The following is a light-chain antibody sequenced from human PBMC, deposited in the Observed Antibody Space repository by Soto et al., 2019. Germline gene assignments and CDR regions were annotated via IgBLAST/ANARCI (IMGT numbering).Light chain of an antibody. V-gene: IGLV2-23*02. Sequence: QSVLTQPASVSGSPGQSITISCTGTSSDVGSYNLVSWYRQHPGKAPKLVIYEVTKRPSGVSNRFSGSKSGNTASLTISGLQAEDESDYYCCSYAGSSTFLFGGGTQLTVL. CDR1: SSDVGSYNL. J-gene: IGLJ7*01. CDR2: EVT. CDR3: CSYAGSSTFL.